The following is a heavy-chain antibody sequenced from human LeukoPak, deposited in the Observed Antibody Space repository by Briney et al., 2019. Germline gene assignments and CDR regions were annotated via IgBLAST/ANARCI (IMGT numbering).Heavy chain of an antibody. CDR2: IWYDGSNK. D-gene: IGHD3-10*01. J-gene: IGHJ4*02. V-gene: IGHV3-33*08. Sequence: GGSLRLSCAASGFTFSSYAMHWVRQAPGKGLEWVAVIWYDGSNKYYADSVKGRFTISRDNSKNTLYLQMNSLRAEDTAVYYCARDSITMVRGVIPPFDYWGQGTLVTVSS. CDR1: GFTFSSYA. CDR3: ARDSITMVRGVIPPFDY.